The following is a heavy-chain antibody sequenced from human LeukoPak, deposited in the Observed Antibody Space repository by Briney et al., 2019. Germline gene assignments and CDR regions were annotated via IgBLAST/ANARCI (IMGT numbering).Heavy chain of an antibody. V-gene: IGHV3-23*01. D-gene: IGHD3-10*01. CDR3: AKGDDYYGSGSYYKGTYYMDV. J-gene: IGHJ6*03. Sequence: GGSLRLSCAASGFIFSNYAMIWVRQAPGKGLEWVSSIRGNAGTTYYADSVKGRFTISRDNSKNTLYLQMNSLRAEDTAVYYCAKGDDYYGSGSYYKGTYYMDVWGKGTTVTVSS. CDR1: GFIFSNYA. CDR2: IRGNAGTT.